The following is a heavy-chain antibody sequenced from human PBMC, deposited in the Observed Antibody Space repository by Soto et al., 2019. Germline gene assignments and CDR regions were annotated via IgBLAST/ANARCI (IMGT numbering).Heavy chain of an antibody. CDR2: INPNSGGT. V-gene: IGHV1-2*02. CDR3: ARQIRNYGPNWFDP. D-gene: IGHD1-7*01. J-gene: IGHJ5*02. CDR1: GYTFTGYY. Sequence: QVQLVQSGAEVKKPGASVKVSCKASGYTFTGYYMHCVRQAPGQGLEWMGWINPNSGGTNYAQKFHGRVTMTRDTSISTAYMELSRLISDDTAVYYCARQIRNYGPNWFDPWGQGPLVTVSS.